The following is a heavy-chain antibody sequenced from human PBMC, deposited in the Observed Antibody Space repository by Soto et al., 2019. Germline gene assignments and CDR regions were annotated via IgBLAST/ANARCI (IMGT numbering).Heavy chain of an antibody. CDR2: VSIGGST. J-gene: IGHJ4*02. D-gene: IGHD2-15*01. CDR1: GFTFSSYA. Sequence: DVQWLESGGGLVQPAGSLRLSCAASGFTFSSYAMGWVRQGQRKVLEWVAVVSIGGSTHYADSVRGRFTISRDNSKYTLPLQINSLKAEDTALYFCAKRRGAGGHFDYWGKGALVTVSS. V-gene: IGHV3-23*01. CDR3: AKRRGAGGHFDY.